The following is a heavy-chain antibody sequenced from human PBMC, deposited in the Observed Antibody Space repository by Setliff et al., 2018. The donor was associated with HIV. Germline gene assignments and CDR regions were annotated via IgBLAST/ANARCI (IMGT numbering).Heavy chain of an antibody. V-gene: IGHV1-18*04. D-gene: IGHD3-10*01. CDR1: GYTFTSYG. J-gene: IGHJ6*03. CDR2: IGADNGNA. CDR3: AREGLWFGDRGYFMDV. Sequence: ASVKVSCKASGYTFTSYGIAWVRQAPGQGLEWMGWIGADNGNANYAQKFQGRVTMTTDTSTSTVYMELRSLTSDDTAVYYCAREGLWFGDRGYFMDVWGEGTAVTVSS.